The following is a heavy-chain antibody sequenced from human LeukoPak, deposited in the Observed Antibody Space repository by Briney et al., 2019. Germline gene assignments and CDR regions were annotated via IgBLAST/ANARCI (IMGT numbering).Heavy chain of an antibody. Sequence: ASVKVSCKASGYTFNNYGISWVRQAPGQGLEWMAWISAYNGNTNYALKLRGRVTMTTDTSTSTVYMELRSLRSDDTAVYYCVRTDYYDSSDCFEYWGQGTLVTVSS. CDR1: GYTFNNYG. V-gene: IGHV1-18*01. CDR2: ISAYNGNT. D-gene: IGHD3-22*01. CDR3: VRTDYYDSSDCFEY. J-gene: IGHJ4*02.